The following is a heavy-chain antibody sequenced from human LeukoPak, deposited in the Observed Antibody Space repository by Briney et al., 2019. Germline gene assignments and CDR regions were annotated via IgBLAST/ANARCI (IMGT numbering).Heavy chain of an antibody. D-gene: IGHD3-22*01. V-gene: IGHV4-61*02. J-gene: IGHJ3*02. Sequence: SETLSLTCTVSGDSISSGDYYWSWIRQPAGKGLEWIRRISSSGSTNYNPSLKRRVTISVDTSKNQFSLKLSSVTAADTAVYFCARGPYSYDSSGAFDIWGQGTMVTVSS. CDR3: ARGPYSYDSSGAFDI. CDR1: GDSISSGDYY. CDR2: ISSSGST.